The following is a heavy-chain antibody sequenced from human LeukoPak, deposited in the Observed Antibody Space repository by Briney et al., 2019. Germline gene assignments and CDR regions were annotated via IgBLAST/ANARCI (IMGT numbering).Heavy chain of an antibody. J-gene: IGHJ4*02. V-gene: IGHV3-23*01. D-gene: IGHD4-23*01. Sequence: GGSLTLSCAASGFTFSSYAMSWVRQAPGKGLEWVSAASGSGGSTYYADSVKGRFTISRDNSKNTLYLQMNSLRAEDTAVYYCAKDLGSVVTPPSLDSWGQGTLVTVSS. CDR3: AKDLGSVVTPPSLDS. CDR1: GFTFSSYA. CDR2: ASGSGGST.